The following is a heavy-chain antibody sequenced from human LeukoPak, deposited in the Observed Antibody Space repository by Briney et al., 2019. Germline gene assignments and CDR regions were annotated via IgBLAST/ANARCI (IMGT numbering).Heavy chain of an antibody. V-gene: IGHV4-34*01. CDR2: INHSGST. J-gene: IGHJ4*02. D-gene: IGHD3-9*01. CDR1: GGSFSGYY. Sequence: SETLSLTCAVYGGSFSGYYWSWIRQPPGKGLEWIGEINHSGSTNYNPSLKSRVTISVDTSKNQFSLKLSSVTAADTAVYYCARRHYEILSGYPSWGQGILVTVSS. CDR3: ARRHYEILSGYPS.